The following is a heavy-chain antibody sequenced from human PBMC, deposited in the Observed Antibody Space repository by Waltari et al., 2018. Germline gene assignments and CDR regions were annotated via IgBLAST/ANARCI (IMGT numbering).Heavy chain of an antibody. CDR1: GFTFDDYD. Sequence: EVQLVESGGGLVQPGRSLRLSCAASGFTFDDYDMHWVREAPGTGLEWVSGISWNGGSIGYADSVNGRFTISRDNAKNSLYLQMNSLRAEDTALYYCAKDTAVTMVRGVTYYFDYWGQGTLVTVSS. CDR3: AKDTAVTMVRGVTYYFDY. D-gene: IGHD3-10*01. V-gene: IGHV3-9*01. J-gene: IGHJ4*02. CDR2: ISWNGGSI.